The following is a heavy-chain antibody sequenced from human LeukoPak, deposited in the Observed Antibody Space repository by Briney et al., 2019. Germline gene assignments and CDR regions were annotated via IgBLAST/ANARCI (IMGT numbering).Heavy chain of an antibody. J-gene: IGHJ6*03. CDR3: ARDSKEEVVVNYYYYYMDV. V-gene: IGHV4-39*07. Sequence: SETLSLTCTVSGGSISSSSYCWGWIRQPPGKGLEWIGSIYYSGSTYYNPSLKSRVTISVDTSKNQFSLKLSSVTAADTAVYYCARDSKEEVVVNYYYYYMDVWGKGTTVTVSS. D-gene: IGHD3-22*01. CDR2: IYYSGST. CDR1: GGSISSSSYC.